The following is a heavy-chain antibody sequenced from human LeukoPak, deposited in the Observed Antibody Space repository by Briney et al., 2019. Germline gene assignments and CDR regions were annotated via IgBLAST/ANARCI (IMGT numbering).Heavy chain of an antibody. V-gene: IGHV3-23*01. D-gene: IGHD3-10*01. CDR2: ISSSGGAT. Sequence: GGSLRLSCAASGITVSSYYMSWVRQAPGKGLEWVSVISSSGGATYYADSVEGRFTISRDNSKNTLYLQMNSLRVEDTAIYYCARAAMVRGVDYFDYWGQGTLVTVSS. CDR1: GITVSSYY. J-gene: IGHJ4*02. CDR3: ARAAMVRGVDYFDY.